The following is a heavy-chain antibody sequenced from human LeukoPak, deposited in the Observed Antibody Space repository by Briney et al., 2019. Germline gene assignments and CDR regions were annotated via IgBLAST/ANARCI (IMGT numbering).Heavy chain of an antibody. V-gene: IGHV3-74*01. CDR2: INSDGSST. D-gene: IGHD5-12*01. Sequence: GGSLRLSCAASGFTFSSYWMHWVRQAPGKGLVWVSRINSDGSSTSYADSVKGRFTISRDNAKNTLYLQMNSLRAEDTVVYYCARGGYDDYYYYGMDVWGQGTTVTVSS. CDR3: ARGGYDDYYYYGMDV. J-gene: IGHJ6*02. CDR1: GFTFSSYW.